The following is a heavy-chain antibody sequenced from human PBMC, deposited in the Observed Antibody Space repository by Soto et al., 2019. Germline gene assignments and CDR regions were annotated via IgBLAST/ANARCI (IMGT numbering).Heavy chain of an antibody. D-gene: IGHD1-26*01. CDR2: ISAYNGNT. J-gene: IGHJ4*02. Sequence: ASVKVSCKASGYTFTSYGISWVRQAPGQGLEWMGWISAYNGNTNYAQKLQGRVTMTTDTSTSTAYMELRSLRSDDTAVYFCASERSAQYFDYWGQGTLVTVSS. CDR1: GYTFTSYG. V-gene: IGHV1-18*04. CDR3: ASERSAQYFDY.